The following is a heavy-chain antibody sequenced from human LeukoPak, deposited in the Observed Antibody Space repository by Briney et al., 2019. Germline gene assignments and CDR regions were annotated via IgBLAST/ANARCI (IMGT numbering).Heavy chain of an antibody. CDR2: INQEGSEK. CDR3: ARGGLPHYDYVWGSYRPLFDP. J-gene: IGHJ5*02. Sequence: GGSLRLSCAASGFTLSSYAMNWVRQAPGKGLKGVANINQEGSEKYYVDSVKGRFNISRDNAKNSLSLQMNSLRADDTAVYYCARGGLPHYDYVWGSYRPLFDPWGQGTLVTVSS. D-gene: IGHD3-16*02. CDR1: GFTLSSYA. V-gene: IGHV3-7*01.